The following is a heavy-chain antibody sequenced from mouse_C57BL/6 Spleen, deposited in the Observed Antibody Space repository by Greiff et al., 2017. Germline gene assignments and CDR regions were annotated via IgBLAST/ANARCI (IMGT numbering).Heavy chain of an antibody. CDR2: IGPNSGGT. J-gene: IGHJ2*01. Sequence: QVQLQQPGAELVKPGASVKLSCKASGYTFTSYWMHWVKQRPGRGLEWIGRIGPNSGGTKYNEKFKSKATLTVDKPSSTAYMQLSSLTSEDSAVYYCARGGITTVVATAPFDYWGQGTTLTVSS. CDR3: ARGGITTVVATAPFDY. D-gene: IGHD1-1*01. CDR1: GYTFTSYW. V-gene: IGHV1-72*01.